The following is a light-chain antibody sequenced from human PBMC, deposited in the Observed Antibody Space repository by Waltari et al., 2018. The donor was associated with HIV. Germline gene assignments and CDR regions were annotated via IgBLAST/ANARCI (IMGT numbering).Light chain of an antibody. CDR3: QQYYSSPLT. CDR1: QSVLYSSNNKNY. V-gene: IGKV4-1*01. CDR2: WAS. Sequence: VMTKSPDSLDVSLGERATIHCKSSQSVLYSSNNKNYLAWYQQKPGQPPKLLVYWASTRESGVPGRFSGSGSGTDFTLTISSLQAEDVAVYYCQQYYSSPLTFGGGTKVEIK. J-gene: IGKJ4*01.